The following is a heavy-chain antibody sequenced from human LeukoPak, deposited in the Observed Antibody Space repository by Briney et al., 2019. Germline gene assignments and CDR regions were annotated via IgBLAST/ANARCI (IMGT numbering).Heavy chain of an antibody. CDR2: IKQDGSEK. CDR3: ARDLEGHICYFDY. CDR1: GFAFSSYW. Sequence: GGSLRLSCAASGFAFSSYWMSWVRQAPGKGLEWVANIKQDGSEKYYVDSVKGRFTISRDNAKNSLYLQMNSLRAEDTAVYYCARDLEGHICYFDYWGQGTLVTVSS. V-gene: IGHV3-7*01. D-gene: IGHD2-21*01. J-gene: IGHJ4*02.